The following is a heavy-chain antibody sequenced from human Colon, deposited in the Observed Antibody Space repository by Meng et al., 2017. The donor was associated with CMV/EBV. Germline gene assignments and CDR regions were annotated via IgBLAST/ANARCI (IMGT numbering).Heavy chain of an antibody. J-gene: IGHJ3*02. CDR3: TRGHSGIDIYAFDI. Sequence: SCAGSGFILSDHYIDWVRQAPGKGLEWIGRAANKANRYTTEYAASVKGRFTFSRYDSENSLYLQMNSLKSEDTAVYYCTRGHSGIDIYAFDIWGQGTLVTVSS. D-gene: IGHD1-26*01. CDR1: GFILSDHY. CDR2: AANKANRYTT. V-gene: IGHV3-72*01.